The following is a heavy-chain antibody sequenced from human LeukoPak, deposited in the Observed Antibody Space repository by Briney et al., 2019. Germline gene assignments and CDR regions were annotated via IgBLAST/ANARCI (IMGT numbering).Heavy chain of an antibody. Sequence: GASVKVSCKASGYTFTSYGISWVRQAPGQGLEWMGWISAYNGNTNYAQKLQGRVTMTTDTSTSTAYMELRSLRSDDTAVYYCARHPCYDFWSGYFTYYFDYWGQGTLVTVSS. J-gene: IGHJ4*02. CDR3: ARHPCYDFWSGYFTYYFDY. CDR2: ISAYNGNT. D-gene: IGHD3-3*01. V-gene: IGHV1-18*01. CDR1: GYTFTSYG.